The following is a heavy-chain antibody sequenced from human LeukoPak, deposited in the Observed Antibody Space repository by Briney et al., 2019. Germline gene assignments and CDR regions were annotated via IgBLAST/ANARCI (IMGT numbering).Heavy chain of an antibody. CDR1: GYTFTGYY. J-gene: IGHJ5*02. V-gene: IGHV1-2*02. CDR2: INPNSGGT. CDR3: ARGDWFDP. Sequence: SVQDSCQASGYTFTGYYMHWVRQAPGQGLEWMGWINPNSGGTNYAQKFQGRVTTTRDKSISTAYMELSRLRSDDTAVYYCARGDWFDPWGQGTLVTVSS.